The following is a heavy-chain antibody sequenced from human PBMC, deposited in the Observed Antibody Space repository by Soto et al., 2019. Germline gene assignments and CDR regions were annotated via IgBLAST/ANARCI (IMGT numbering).Heavy chain of an antibody. CDR3: ATAEVDY. V-gene: IGHV3-74*01. J-gene: IGHJ4*02. CDR2: MNSDGRTT. Sequence: EVQLVESEGGLVQPGGSLRLSCAASGFNFGNNWMHWVRQAPGKGLEWVSRMNSDGRTTNYADSVKGRFTVSRDNAKNTLYLQMNSLRAEDTAVYYCATAEVDYWGPGTLVTVSS. CDR1: GFNFGNNW.